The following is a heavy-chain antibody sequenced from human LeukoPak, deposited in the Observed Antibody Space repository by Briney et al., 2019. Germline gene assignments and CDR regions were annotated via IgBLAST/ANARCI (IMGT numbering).Heavy chain of an antibody. V-gene: IGHV4-61*02. CDR3: ARGASPKDAVFFDY. D-gene: IGHD3-16*01. Sequence: SETLSLTCSVSGVSITSGSYYWGWIRQSAGKGLEWIGRVHSSGDIYHNAAFRSRAAVSGDASKNQFSLQLNSVTAADTAVYYCARGASPKDAVFFDYWGQGALITDSS. CDR2: VHSSGDI. CDR1: GVSITSGSYY. J-gene: IGHJ4*02.